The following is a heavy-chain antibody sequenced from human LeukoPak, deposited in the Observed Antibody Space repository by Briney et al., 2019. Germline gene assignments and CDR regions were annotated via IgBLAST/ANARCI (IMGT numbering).Heavy chain of an antibody. CDR2: ISGSGGST. CDR3: GKGRGLLGQRWFFDL. J-gene: IGHJ2*01. Sequence: GGSLRLSCAASGFTFSSYAMSWVRQAPGKGLEWVSAISGSGGSTYYADSVKGRFTISRDNSKNTLYLQMNSLRAEDTAVYYWGKGRGLLGQRWFFDLGGGGTRVSVPS. V-gene: IGHV3-23*01. CDR1: GFTFSSYA. D-gene: IGHD1/OR15-1a*01.